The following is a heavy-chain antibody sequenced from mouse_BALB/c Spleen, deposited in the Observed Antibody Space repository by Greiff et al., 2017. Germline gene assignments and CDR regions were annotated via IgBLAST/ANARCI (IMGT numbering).Heavy chain of an antibody. Sequence: EVKLVESGGGLVKPGGSLKLSCAASGFTFSSYAMSWVRQTPEKRLEWVATISSGGSYTYYPDSVKGRFTISRDNAKNTLYLQMSSLRSEDTAMYYCARGTTVVEDWYFDVWGAGTTVTVSS. V-gene: IGHV5-9-3*01. CDR2: ISSGGSYT. J-gene: IGHJ1*01. CDR3: ARGTTVVEDWYFDV. CDR1: GFTFSSYA. D-gene: IGHD1-1*01.